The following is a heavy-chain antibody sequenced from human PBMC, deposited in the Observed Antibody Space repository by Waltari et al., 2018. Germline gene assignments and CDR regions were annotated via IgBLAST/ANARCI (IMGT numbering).Heavy chain of an antibody. CDR3: ARGGSGWLNWFDP. J-gene: IGHJ5*02. Sequence: QLQLQESGPGLVKPSETLSLTCTVSGGSISSSSYYWGWIRQPPGKGLEWIGSIYYRGITYYNPSLKSRVTISVDTSKNQFSLKLSSVTAADTAVYYCARGGSGWLNWFDPWGQGTLVTVSS. D-gene: IGHD6-19*01. CDR1: GGSISSSSYY. CDR2: IYYRGIT. V-gene: IGHV4-39*01.